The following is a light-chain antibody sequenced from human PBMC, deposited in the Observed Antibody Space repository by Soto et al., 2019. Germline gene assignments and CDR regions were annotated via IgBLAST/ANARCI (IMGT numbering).Light chain of an antibody. J-gene: IGLJ1*01. CDR1: TNDIGVYDF. CDR2: EVV. CDR3: KSYSGSNTYG. Sequence: QSALTQPPSASGSPGQSVTLSCTGTTNDIGVYDFVSWYQHHPGKAPRLIIYEVVQRPSGVPDRFSGSKSGNTASLTVSGLQAADESDYFCKSYSGSNTYGFGSGTKLTVL. V-gene: IGLV2-8*01.